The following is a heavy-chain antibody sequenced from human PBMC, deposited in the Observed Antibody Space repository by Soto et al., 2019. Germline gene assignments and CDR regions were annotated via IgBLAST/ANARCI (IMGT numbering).Heavy chain of an antibody. D-gene: IGHD5-18*01. CDR1: GFTFSSYA. J-gene: IGHJ6*02. CDR2: ISYDGSNK. CDR3: ARDTEPTTAMAQPYYYGMDV. Sequence: SLRLSCAASGFTFSSYARHWVRQAPGKGLEWVAVISYDGSNKYYADSVKGRFTIPRDNSKNTLYLQMNSLRAEDTAVYYCARDTEPTTAMAQPYYYGMDVWGQGTTVTVSS. V-gene: IGHV3-30-3*01.